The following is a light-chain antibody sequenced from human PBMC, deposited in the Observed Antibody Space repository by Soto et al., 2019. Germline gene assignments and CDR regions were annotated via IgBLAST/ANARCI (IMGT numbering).Light chain of an antibody. J-gene: IGKJ5*01. CDR3: QQANSFPIT. V-gene: IGKV1-27*01. CDR1: QGISSY. CDR2: SAS. Sequence: DIQLTQSPSSPSASVGDRFTITFLVSQGISSYLNWYRQKPGKVPKLLIYSASNLQSGVPSRFSGGGSGTHFTLTISSLQPEDFATYYCQQANSFPITFGQGTRLEIK.